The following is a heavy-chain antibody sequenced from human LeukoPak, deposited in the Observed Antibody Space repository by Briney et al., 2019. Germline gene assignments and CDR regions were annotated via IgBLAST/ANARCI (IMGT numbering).Heavy chain of an antibody. Sequence: SQTLSLTCTVSGGSISSGDYYWSWIRQPPGKGLEWIGYIYYSGSTYYNPSLKSRVTISVDTSKNQFSLKLSSVTAADTAVYYCARGVAAAGNGAFDIWGQGTMVTVSS. D-gene: IGHD6-13*01. CDR2: IYYSGST. CDR1: GGSISSGDYY. V-gene: IGHV4-30-4*08. J-gene: IGHJ3*02. CDR3: ARGVAAAGNGAFDI.